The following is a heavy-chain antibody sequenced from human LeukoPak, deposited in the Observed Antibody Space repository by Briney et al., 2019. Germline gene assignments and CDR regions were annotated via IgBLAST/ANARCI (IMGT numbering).Heavy chain of an antibody. CDR2: ISYDGSNK. Sequence: EGTLRLSCAASGFTFSSYGMHWVRQAPGKGLEWVAVISYDGSNKYYADSVKGRFTISRDNSKNTLYLQMNSLRAEDTAVYYCAKDHSMIVRSSWSSFDYWGQGTLVTVSS. V-gene: IGHV3-30*18. J-gene: IGHJ4*02. D-gene: IGHD3-22*01. CDR1: GFTFSSYG. CDR3: AKDHSMIVRSSWSSFDY.